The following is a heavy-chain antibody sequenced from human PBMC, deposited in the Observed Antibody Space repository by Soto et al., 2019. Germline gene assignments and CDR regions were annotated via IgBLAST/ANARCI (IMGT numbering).Heavy chain of an antibody. Sequence: SETLSLTCTVSGGSISSYYWSWIRQPPGKGLEWIGYIYYSGSTNYNPSLKSRVTISVDTSKNQFSLKLSSVTAADTAVYYCARATDSSGWLSWFDPWGQGTLVTVS. CDR2: IYYSGST. CDR1: GGSISSYY. J-gene: IGHJ5*02. CDR3: ARATDSSGWLSWFDP. V-gene: IGHV4-59*01. D-gene: IGHD3-22*01.